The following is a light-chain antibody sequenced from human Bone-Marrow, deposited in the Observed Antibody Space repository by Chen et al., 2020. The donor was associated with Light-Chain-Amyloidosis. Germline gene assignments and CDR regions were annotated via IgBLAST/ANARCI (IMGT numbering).Light chain of an antibody. J-gene: IGKJ4*02. CDR3: QQSYSLPLT. CDR2: LAS. CDR1: HHIENY. V-gene: IGKV1-39*01. Sequence: DIRMTQSPSSLSASVGDKITISCRTSHHIENYLNCYQQKPGTAPKLLIFLASRLQSGVPSRFSGRGSGTSFTRTIDNLQPEDFATYYCQQSYSLPLTVGGGTKV.